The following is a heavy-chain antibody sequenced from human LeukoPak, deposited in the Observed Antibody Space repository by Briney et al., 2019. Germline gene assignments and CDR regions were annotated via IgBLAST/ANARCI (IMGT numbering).Heavy chain of an antibody. CDR3: ARQRRYCSGTNCQITGPVDY. Sequence: SETLSLTCTVSGGSISSSSYYGGWIRQPPGKGLEWIGSIYYSGSTYYNTSLKSRVIISVDTSKNQFSLKLSSVTAADTAVYYCARQRRYCSGTNCQITGPVDYWGQGTLVTVSS. J-gene: IGHJ4*02. D-gene: IGHD2-2*01. CDR2: IYYSGST. V-gene: IGHV4-39*01. CDR1: GGSISSSSYY.